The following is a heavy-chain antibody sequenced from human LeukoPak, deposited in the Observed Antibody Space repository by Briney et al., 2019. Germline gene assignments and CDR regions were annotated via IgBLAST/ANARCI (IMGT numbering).Heavy chain of an antibody. Sequence: GGSLRLSCAASGFTFSSYAMSWVRQAPGKGLEWVSVISGSGSKTYYADSMKGRFTISRDNSKNTVYLQMNSLTADDTAVYYCAKRERGAFDYWGQGTLVTVSS. V-gene: IGHV3-23*01. J-gene: IGHJ4*02. CDR2: ISGSGSKT. CDR1: GFTFSSYA. CDR3: AKRERGAFDY. D-gene: IGHD1-26*01.